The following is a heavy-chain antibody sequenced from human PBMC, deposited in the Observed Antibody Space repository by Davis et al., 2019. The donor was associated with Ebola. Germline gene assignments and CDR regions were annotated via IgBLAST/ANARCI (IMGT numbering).Heavy chain of an antibody. CDR3: AKDQGNSGSWDVDY. J-gene: IGHJ4*02. V-gene: IGHV3-23*01. CDR2: ISSTGEST. D-gene: IGHD2-15*01. CDR1: GFTFNNHG. Sequence: PGGSLRLSCAASGFTFNNHGMHWVRQVPGKGLEWVSAISSTGESTYYADSVKGRFIISRDNSKNTLYLQMNSLRGEDTAKYYCAKDQGNSGSWDVDYWGQGTLVTVSS.